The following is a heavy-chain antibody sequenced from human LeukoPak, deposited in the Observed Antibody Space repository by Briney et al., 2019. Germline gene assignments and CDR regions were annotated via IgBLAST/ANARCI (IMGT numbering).Heavy chain of an antibody. V-gene: IGHV3-48*03. J-gene: IGHJ4*02. CDR2: IGNTGSPI. D-gene: IGHD1-26*01. CDR1: GFTFRNEE. Sequence: PGGSLRLSCVVSGFTFRNEEMNWVRQVPGKGLEWVAYIGNTGSPINYGESVKGRLTISRDNAKNSLYLQMNSLRGDDTGIYYCARGGNYAPFDYWGQGALVAVSS. CDR3: ARGGNYAPFDY.